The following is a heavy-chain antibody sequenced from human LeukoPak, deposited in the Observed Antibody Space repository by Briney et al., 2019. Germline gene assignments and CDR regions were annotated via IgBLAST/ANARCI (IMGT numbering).Heavy chain of an antibody. CDR1: GFTFSSYG. D-gene: IGHD2-2*01. CDR2: ISYDGSNK. J-gene: IGHJ6*02. V-gene: IGHV3-30*18. Sequence: PGGSLRLSCAASGFTFSSYGMHWVRQAPGKGLEWVAVISYDGSNKYYADSVKGRFTISRDNSKNTLYLQMNSLRAEDTAVYYCAKALGYCSSTSCYDYYYGMDVWGQGTTVTVSS. CDR3: AKALGYCSSTSCYDYYYGMDV.